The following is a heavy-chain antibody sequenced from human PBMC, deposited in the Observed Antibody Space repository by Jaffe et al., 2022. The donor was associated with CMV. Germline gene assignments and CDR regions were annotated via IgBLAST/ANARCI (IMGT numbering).Heavy chain of an antibody. CDR2: IYPGDSDT. V-gene: IGHV5-51*01. Sequence: EVQLVQSGAEVKKPGESLKISCKGSGYSFTSYWIGWVRQMPGKGLEWMGIIYPGDSDTRYSPSFQGQVTISADKSISTAYLQWSSLKASDTAMYYCARQGCGGDCYSRYYYYYYGMDVWGQGTTVTVSS. CDR3: ARQGCGGDCYSRYYYYYYGMDV. D-gene: IGHD2-21*02. J-gene: IGHJ6*02. CDR1: GYSFTSYW.